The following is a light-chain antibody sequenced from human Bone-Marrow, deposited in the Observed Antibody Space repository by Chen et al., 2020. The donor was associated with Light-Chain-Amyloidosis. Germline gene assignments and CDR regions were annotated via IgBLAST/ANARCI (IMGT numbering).Light chain of an antibody. V-gene: IGKV3-20*01. Sequence: EIVLTQSPGTLSLSPGEGANLSCRASQTISSNYLTWYQQKFGQAPRLLIYGSSSRATGIPDRFTGRGSETDFTLTVNRLEPDDFAMYYCQQYGTSPLTFRGGTKVE. J-gene: IGKJ4*01. CDR3: QQYGTSPLT. CDR2: GSS. CDR1: QTISSNY.